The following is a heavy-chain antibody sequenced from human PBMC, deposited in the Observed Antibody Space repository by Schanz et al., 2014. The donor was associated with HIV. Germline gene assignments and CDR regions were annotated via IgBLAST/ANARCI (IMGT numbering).Heavy chain of an antibody. J-gene: IGHJ6*02. CDR3: AKDRNYYDSRYRGKGNYYYYYGMDV. V-gene: IGHV3-23*04. D-gene: IGHD3-22*01. Sequence: DVQLVESGGGLVKPGGSLRLSCTASGFTLSSYRMNWVRQAPGKGLEWVSAISGGGAGTYYADSVKGRLTISRDKSKNTLYLQMKSLRAEDTAVYYCAKDRNYYDSRYRGKGNYYYYYGMDVWGQGTTVTVSS. CDR1: GFTLSSYR. CDR2: ISGGGAGT.